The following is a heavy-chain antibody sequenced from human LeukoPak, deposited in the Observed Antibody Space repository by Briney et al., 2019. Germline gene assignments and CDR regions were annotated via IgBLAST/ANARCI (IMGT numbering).Heavy chain of an antibody. CDR3: ARAVGDCSGGSCYSELDY. V-gene: IGHV3-11*06. D-gene: IGHD2-15*01. CDR2: IGIDSGNT. J-gene: IGHJ4*02. CDR1: GFTVSSYW. Sequence: PGGSLRLSCAASGFTVSSYWIHWVRQAPGKGLEWISYIGIDSGNTNYADSVKGRFTISGDKAKNSLYLQMNSLRAEDTAVYYCARAVGDCSGGSCYSELDYWGQGALVTVSS.